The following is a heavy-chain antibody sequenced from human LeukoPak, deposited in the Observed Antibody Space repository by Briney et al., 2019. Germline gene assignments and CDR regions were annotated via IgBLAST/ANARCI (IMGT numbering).Heavy chain of an antibody. CDR1: GYTFTGYY. J-gene: IGHJ6*02. V-gene: IGHV1-2*04. CDR3: AVAGTEARNYYYGMDV. Sequence: ASVKVSCKASGYTFTGYYMHWVRQAPGQGLEWMGWINPNSGGPNYAQKFQGWVTMTRDTSISTAYMELSRLRSDDTAVYYCAVAGTEARNYYYGMDVWGQGATVTVSS. D-gene: IGHD6-19*01. CDR2: INPNSGGP.